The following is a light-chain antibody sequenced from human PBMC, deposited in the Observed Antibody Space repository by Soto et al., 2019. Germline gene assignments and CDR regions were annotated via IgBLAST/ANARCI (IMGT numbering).Light chain of an antibody. J-gene: IGLJ2*01. CDR1: SSNIGSFYD. V-gene: IGLV1-40*01. Sequence: QPVLTQPTSVSGAPGQRVTIPCTGSSSNIGSFYDVHWYQQLPGTVPKLLIYGDNNRPSGVPDRFSGSKSGTSASLAITGLQPEDEADYYCQSYDNSLSHVVFGGGTKLTVL. CDR2: GDN. CDR3: QSYDNSLSHVV.